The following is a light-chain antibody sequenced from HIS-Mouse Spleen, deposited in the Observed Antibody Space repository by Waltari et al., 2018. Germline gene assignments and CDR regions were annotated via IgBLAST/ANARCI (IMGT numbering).Light chain of an antibody. CDR1: SRDAGGYNY. CDR3: SSYTSSSTLRV. CDR2: DVS. Sequence: QSALTQPASVSGSPGQSITISCTGTSRDAGGYNYVSWDQQHPGKAPKLMIYDVSNRPSGVSNRFSGSKSGNTASLTISGLQAEDEADYYCSSYTSSSTLRVFGGGTKLTVL. V-gene: IGLV2-14*03. J-gene: IGLJ3*02.